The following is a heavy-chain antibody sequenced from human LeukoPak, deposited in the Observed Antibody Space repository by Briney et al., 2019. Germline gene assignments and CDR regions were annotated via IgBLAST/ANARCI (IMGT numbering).Heavy chain of an antibody. D-gene: IGHD4-17*01. V-gene: IGHV3-20*04. J-gene: IGHJ4*02. CDR1: GFTFDDYS. CDR3: ARDPTVTTSFDY. CDR2: VNWNGGST. Sequence: PGGSLRLSCAASGFTFDDYSMSWVRQAPGKGLEWVSGVNWNGGSTSYADSVKGRFTISRDNAKNSLYLQMNSLRAEDTALYYCARDPTVTTSFDYWGQGTLVTVSS.